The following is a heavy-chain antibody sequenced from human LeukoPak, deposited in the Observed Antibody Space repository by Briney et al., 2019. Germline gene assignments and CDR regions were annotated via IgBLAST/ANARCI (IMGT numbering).Heavy chain of an antibody. Sequence: GASVKVSCKASGYTFTSYDINWVRQDTGQGLEWMGWMNPNSGNTGYAQKFQGRVTMTRNTSISTAYMELSSLRSEDTAVYYCATISSGYYYVGAFDIWGQGTMVTVSS. CDR1: GYTFTSYD. CDR3: ATISSGYYYVGAFDI. CDR2: MNPNSGNT. J-gene: IGHJ3*02. V-gene: IGHV1-8*01. D-gene: IGHD3-22*01.